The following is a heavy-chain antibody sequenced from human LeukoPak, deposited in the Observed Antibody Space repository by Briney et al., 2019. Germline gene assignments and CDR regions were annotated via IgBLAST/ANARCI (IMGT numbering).Heavy chain of an antibody. Sequence: GRSLRLSCAASGFTFRTYAMHWVRQAPGKGLEWVAVISYDGSKIYYADSVKGRFTISRDNSKNTLYLQMNSLRAEDTAVYYCASTDYGDYLWITYWGQGTLVTVSS. CDR3: ASTDYGDYLWITY. V-gene: IGHV3-30-3*01. J-gene: IGHJ4*02. D-gene: IGHD4-17*01. CDR1: GFTFRTYA. CDR2: ISYDGSKI.